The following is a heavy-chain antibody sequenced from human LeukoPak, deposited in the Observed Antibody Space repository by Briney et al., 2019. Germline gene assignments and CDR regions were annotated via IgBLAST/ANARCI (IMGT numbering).Heavy chain of an antibody. CDR1: GFTFSSYA. CDR2: ISYDGSNK. V-gene: IGHV3-30*04. J-gene: IGHJ6*03. CDR3: AREAAFGRYYMDV. D-gene: IGHD6-13*01. Sequence: PGGSLRLSCAASGFTFSSYAMHWVRQAPGKGLEGVAVISYDGSNKYYADSVKGRFTISRDNSKNTLYLQMNSLRAEDTAVYYCAREAAFGRYYMDVWGKGTTVTVSS.